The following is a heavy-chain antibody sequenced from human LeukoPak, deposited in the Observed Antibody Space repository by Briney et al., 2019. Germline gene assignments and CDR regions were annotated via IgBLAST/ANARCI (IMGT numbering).Heavy chain of an antibody. J-gene: IGHJ6*03. CDR2: INHSGST. D-gene: IGHD2-8*02. V-gene: IGHV4-34*01. CDR1: GGSFSGYY. CDR3: ARSYCTGGVCRNPYYYMDV. Sequence: SETLSLTCAVYGGSFSGYYWSWIRQPPGKGLEWIGEINHSGSTNYNPSLKSRVTISVDTSKNQFSLKLSSVTAADTAVYYCARSYCTGGVCRNPYYYMDVWGKGTTVTVSS.